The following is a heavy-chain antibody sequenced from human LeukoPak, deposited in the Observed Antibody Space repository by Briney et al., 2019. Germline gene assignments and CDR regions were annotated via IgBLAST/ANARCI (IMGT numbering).Heavy chain of an antibody. J-gene: IGHJ3*02. CDR3: ARPYCGGDCYSFLDAFDI. CDR1: GFTFSGYV. V-gene: IGHV3-30-3*01. CDR2: ISYDGGNK. Sequence: GGSLRLSCAASGFTFSGYVMHWVRQAPGKGLEWVAVISYDGGNKYYADSVKGRFSISRDNSKNTMYQQMNSLRDEDTALYYCARPYCGGDCYSFLDAFDIWGQGTMVTVSS. D-gene: IGHD2-21*02.